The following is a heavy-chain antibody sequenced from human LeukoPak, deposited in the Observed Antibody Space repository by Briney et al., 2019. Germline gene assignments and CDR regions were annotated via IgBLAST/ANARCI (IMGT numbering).Heavy chain of an antibody. CDR2: IYYSGST. CDR1: GGSISGYY. D-gene: IGHD3-10*01. Sequence: SETLSLTCTVSGGSISGYYWSWIRQPPGKGLEWIGYIYYSGSTNYKPSLKSRVTISVDTSKNQFSLKLSSVTAADTAVYYCARGGYYGSGNDFRFDPWGQGTLVTVSS. J-gene: IGHJ5*02. CDR3: ARGGYYGSGNDFRFDP. V-gene: IGHV4-59*01.